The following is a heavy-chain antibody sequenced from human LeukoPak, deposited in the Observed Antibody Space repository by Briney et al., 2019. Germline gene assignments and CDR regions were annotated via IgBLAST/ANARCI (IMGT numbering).Heavy chain of an antibody. J-gene: IGHJ4*02. Sequence: PSETLSLTCTVSGGSISSYYWSWIRQPPGKGLEWIGYIYYSGSTNYNPSLKSRVTISVDTSKNQFSLKLSSVTAADTAVYYCARASLVAAPLDCWGQGTLVTVSS. CDR1: GGSISSYY. V-gene: IGHV4-59*01. CDR3: ARASLVAAPLDC. D-gene: IGHD2-15*01. CDR2: IYYSGST.